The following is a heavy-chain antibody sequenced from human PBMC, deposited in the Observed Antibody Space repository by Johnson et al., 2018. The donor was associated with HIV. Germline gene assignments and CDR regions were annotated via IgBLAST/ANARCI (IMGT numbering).Heavy chain of an antibody. CDR3: ARLGVGATWHAFDS. CDR2: ISYDGSEN. Sequence: QVQLVESGGGLVQPGGSLRLSCAASGFTFDDYGIHWVRQAPGKGLEWVAVISYDGSENNYADSVKGRFTISRDNSKNTLYLQMNSLRAEDTAVYYCARLGVGATWHAFDSWVQGTMVTVSS. J-gene: IGHJ3*02. V-gene: IGHV3-30*03. D-gene: IGHD1-26*01. CDR1: GFTFDDYG.